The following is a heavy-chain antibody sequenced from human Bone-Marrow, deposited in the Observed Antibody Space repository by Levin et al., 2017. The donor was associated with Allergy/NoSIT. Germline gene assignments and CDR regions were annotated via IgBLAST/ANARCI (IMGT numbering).Heavy chain of an antibody. CDR2: ISGSGGST. J-gene: IGHJ6*02. CDR1: GFTFSSYA. CDR3: AKGVTIFGVAFMDV. Sequence: GGSLRLSCAASGFTFSSYAMSWVRQAPGKGLEWVSAISGSGGSTYYADSVKGRFTISRDNSKNTLYLQMNSLRAEDTAVYYCAKGVTIFGVAFMDVWGQGTTVTVSS. V-gene: IGHV3-23*01. D-gene: IGHD3-3*01.